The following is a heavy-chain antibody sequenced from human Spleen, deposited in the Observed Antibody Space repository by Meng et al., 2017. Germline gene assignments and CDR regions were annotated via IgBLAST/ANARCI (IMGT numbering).Heavy chain of an antibody. CDR2: ISTYNGNT. D-gene: IGHD5-12*01. Sequence: VKVSCKASGDSFSKYGINWVRQAPGQGLEWMGWISTYNGNTNYAQKFQGRLTMTTDTSTSTAYMELRSLRSDDTAVYYCAREPSNIVATIIGYFQHWGQGTLVTVSS. V-gene: IGHV1-18*01. CDR1: GDSFSKYG. J-gene: IGHJ1*01. CDR3: AREPSNIVATIIGYFQH.